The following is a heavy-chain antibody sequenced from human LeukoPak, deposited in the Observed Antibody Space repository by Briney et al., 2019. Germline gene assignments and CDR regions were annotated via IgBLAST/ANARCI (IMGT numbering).Heavy chain of an antibody. CDR2: INHCGST. Sequence: PSETLSLTCAVYGGSFSGYYWSWIRQPPGKGLEWIGEINHCGSTNYSPSLKSRVTISVDTSKNQFSLKLSSVTAADTAVYYCAAWYYDFWSGYYSGFDYWGQGTLVTASS. J-gene: IGHJ4*02. V-gene: IGHV4-34*01. CDR3: AAWYYDFWSGYYSGFDY. D-gene: IGHD3-3*01. CDR1: GGSFSGYY.